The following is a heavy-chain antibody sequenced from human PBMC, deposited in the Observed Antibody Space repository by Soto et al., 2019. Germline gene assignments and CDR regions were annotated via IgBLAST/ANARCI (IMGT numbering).Heavy chain of an antibody. J-gene: IGHJ4*02. D-gene: IGHD2-2*01. Sequence: EVQLMESGGGLVEPGGSLRVSCAVSGIIFRDAWLNWVRQAPEEGLEWVGRVKPKSLGETIDYAAPLKGRFTISRDDSENTLYLEMNSLKIEDTAVYYCTADLVGLSRIIDYWGQGTLVTVSS. CDR2: VKPKSLGETI. CDR1: GIIFRDAW. V-gene: IGHV3-15*07. CDR3: TADLVGLSRIIDY.